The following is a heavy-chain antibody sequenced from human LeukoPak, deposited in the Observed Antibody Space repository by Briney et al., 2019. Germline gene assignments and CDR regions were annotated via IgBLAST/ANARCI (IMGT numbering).Heavy chain of an antibody. V-gene: IGHV1-2*02. CDR3: AREGEMATILGWFDP. CDR1: GYTFTGYY. Sequence: GASVKVSCKASGYTFTGYYMHWVRQAPGQGLEWMGWINPNSGGTNYAQKFQGRVTITTDESTSTAYMELSSLRSEDTAVYYCAREGEMATILGWFDPWGQGTLVTVSS. CDR2: INPNSGGT. D-gene: IGHD5-24*01. J-gene: IGHJ5*02.